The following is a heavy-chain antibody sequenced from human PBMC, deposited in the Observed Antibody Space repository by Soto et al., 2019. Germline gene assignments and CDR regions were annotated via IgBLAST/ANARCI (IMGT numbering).Heavy chain of an antibody. CDR1: GGSVTNSSYY. CDR3: VSQRTTVPTQAYFDC. Sequence: KPSETLSLTCTVSGGSVTNSSYYWGWIRQSPGKGLEWIGSVYYRGRSYSKSSVKSRVTISVDTSKNRFSLSLNSVTASDTAVYFCVSQRTTVPTQAYFDCWGPGALVTVSS. CDR2: VYYRGRS. V-gene: IGHV4-39*01. D-gene: IGHD4-17*01. J-gene: IGHJ4*02.